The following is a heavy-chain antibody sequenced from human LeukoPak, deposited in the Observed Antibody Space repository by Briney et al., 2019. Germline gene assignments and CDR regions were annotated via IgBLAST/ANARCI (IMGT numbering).Heavy chain of an antibody. Sequence: GGSLRLSCAASGFTFSSYSMNWVRQAPGKGLEWVSYISSSSSTIYYADSVKGRFTISRDNAKNSLYLQMNSLRAEDTAVYYCAREYDFWSGYPPRTFDYWGQGTLVTVSS. CDR3: AREYDFWSGYPPRTFDY. CDR2: ISSSSSTI. V-gene: IGHV3-48*04. D-gene: IGHD3-3*01. J-gene: IGHJ4*02. CDR1: GFTFSSYS.